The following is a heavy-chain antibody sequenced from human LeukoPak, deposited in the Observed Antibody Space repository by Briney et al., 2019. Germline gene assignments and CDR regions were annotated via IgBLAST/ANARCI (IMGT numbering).Heavy chain of an antibody. J-gene: IGHJ2*01. D-gene: IGHD1/OR15-1a*01. V-gene: IGHV3-23*01. CDR3: ARDLNIEDEQSYFDL. CDR2: ISGSGGST. Sequence: GGSLRLSCAASGFTFSSYAMSWVRQAPGKGLEWVSAISGSGGSTYYADSVKGRFTISRDNSNNTLSLQMNSLRAEDTAVYYCARDLNIEDEQSYFDLWGRGTLVTVSS. CDR1: GFTFSSYA.